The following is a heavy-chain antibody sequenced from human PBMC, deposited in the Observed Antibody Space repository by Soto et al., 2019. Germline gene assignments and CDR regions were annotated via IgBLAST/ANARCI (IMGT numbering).Heavy chain of an antibody. CDR1: GYSISSGYH. J-gene: IGHJ4*02. CDR2: INHSENT. V-gene: IGHV4-38-2*01. CDR3: AGSYSNTHRYFDY. D-gene: IGHD1-26*01. Sequence: SETLSLTCAVSGYSISSGYHWGCIRQPPGKGLEWIGIINHSENTYYNPSLKSRVTMSVDTSKNQFSLNLSSVTAADTAIYYCAGSYSNTHRYFDYWGQGALVTVSS.